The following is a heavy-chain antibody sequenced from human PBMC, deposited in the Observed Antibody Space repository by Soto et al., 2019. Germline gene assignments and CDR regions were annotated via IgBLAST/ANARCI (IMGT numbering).Heavy chain of an antibody. Sequence: VQLLQSGAEVKKPGESLKISCRGSGYIFTNYWIGWVRQMPGKDLEWMAIIYPGDSDTRYSPSFQGQVTISADKSINTALLQWSSLKDSETAMYYCARGGASRDYGDDYWGQGTLVTVSS. J-gene: IGHJ4*02. V-gene: IGHV5-51*01. D-gene: IGHD4-17*01. CDR2: IYPGDSDT. CDR1: GYIFTNYW. CDR3: ARGGASRDYGDDY.